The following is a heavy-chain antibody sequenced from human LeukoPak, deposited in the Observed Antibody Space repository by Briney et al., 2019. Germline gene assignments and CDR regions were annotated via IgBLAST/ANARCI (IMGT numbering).Heavy chain of an antibody. CDR1: GGSVSNSNYY. V-gene: IGHV4-39*01. J-gene: IGHJ4*02. Sequence: SETLSLTCTVSGGSVSNSNYYCGWVRQPPGKGLEWIGSIYYSGSTYYNPSLKIRVTISVDTSKNQFSLKLSSVTAADTAVYYCARQRGYCSGGSCYGMFDYWGQGTLVTVSS. D-gene: IGHD2-15*01. CDR2: IYYSGST. CDR3: ARQRGYCSGGSCYGMFDY.